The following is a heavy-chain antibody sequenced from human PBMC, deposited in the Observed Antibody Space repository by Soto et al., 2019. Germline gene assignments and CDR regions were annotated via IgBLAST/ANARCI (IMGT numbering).Heavy chain of an antibody. CDR2: IKGDGSST. CDR1: GFTFSGYR. V-gene: IGHV3-74*01. CDR3: ARDPFGATTY. D-gene: IGHD1-26*01. J-gene: IGHJ4*02. Sequence: PGGSLRLSCAASGFTFSGYRMHWVRQVPGKGLVWVSRIKGDGSSTSYADSVKGRFTISRDNAKNTLYLQMNSLRAEDTAVYYCARDPFGATTYWGQGTLVTVSS.